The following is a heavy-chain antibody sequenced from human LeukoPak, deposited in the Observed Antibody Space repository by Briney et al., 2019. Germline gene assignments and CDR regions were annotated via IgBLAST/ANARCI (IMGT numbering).Heavy chain of an antibody. CDR1: GYTFTSYG. Sequence: VASVKVSCKASGYTFTSYGIIWVRQAPGQGLEWMGWISAYNGNTNYAQKLQGRVTMTTDTSTSTAYMELRSLRSDDTAVYYCARGGFWSGSYYYYYMDVWGKGTTVTVSS. CDR2: ISAYNGNT. D-gene: IGHD3-3*01. J-gene: IGHJ6*03. CDR3: ARGGFWSGSYYYYYMDV. V-gene: IGHV1-18*01.